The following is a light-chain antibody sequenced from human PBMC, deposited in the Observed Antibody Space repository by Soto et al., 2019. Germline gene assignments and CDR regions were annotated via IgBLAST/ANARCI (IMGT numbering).Light chain of an antibody. Sequence: ETVLTQSPGTLSLSPGERATLSCRASQSVSSSYLAWYQQKPGQAPRLVIYGASSRATGIPDRFSGSGSGTDFTLTISRLEPEDSAVYYCQQYGSSLFTFGTGTKVDIK. V-gene: IGKV3-20*01. CDR3: QQYGSSLFT. J-gene: IGKJ3*01. CDR1: QSVSSSY. CDR2: GAS.